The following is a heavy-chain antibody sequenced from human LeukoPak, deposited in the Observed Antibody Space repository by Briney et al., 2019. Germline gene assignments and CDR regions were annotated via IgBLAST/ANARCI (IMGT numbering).Heavy chain of an antibody. CDR2: INFKSEDV. V-gene: IGHV3-48*01. Sequence: GGSLRLSCAASGFTFSSYPMTWVRQAPGKGLEWISFINFKSEDVRYADSVEGRFIISRDNARKSLYLHMDSLRAEDTAVYYCARDKDYASDMWGQGTMVTVAS. D-gene: IGHD4-11*01. CDR1: GFTFSSYP. J-gene: IGHJ3*02. CDR3: ARDKDYASDM.